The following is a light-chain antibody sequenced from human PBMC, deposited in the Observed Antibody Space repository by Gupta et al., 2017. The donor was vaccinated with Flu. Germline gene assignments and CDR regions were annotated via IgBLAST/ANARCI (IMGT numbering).Light chain of an antibody. CDR2: DVS. CDR1: SSDVGGYNS. V-gene: IGLV2-14*03. CDR3: KSDGSSSTLV. J-gene: IGLJ3*02. Sequence: QSALTQPASVSGSPGQSITISFTGTSSDVGGYNSVSWYQQHPGKAPKLLIYDVSNRPAGVASCFSGSKSGNTASLTISVRQEDDEADYYYKSDGSSSTLVFGGGTKLTVL.